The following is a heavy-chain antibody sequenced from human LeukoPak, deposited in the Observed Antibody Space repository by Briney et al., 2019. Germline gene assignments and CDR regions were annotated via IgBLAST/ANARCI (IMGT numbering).Heavy chain of an antibody. CDR3: AKDAWIQLWRNFDY. V-gene: IGHV3-30*18. J-gene: IGHJ4*02. CDR1: GFTFSSYG. D-gene: IGHD5-18*01. Sequence: PGRSLRLSCAASGFTFSSYGMHWVRQAPGKGLEWVAVISYDGSNKYYADSVKGRITISRDNSKNTLYLQMNSLRAEDTAVYYCAKDAWIQLWRNFDYWGQGTLVTVSS. CDR2: ISYDGSNK.